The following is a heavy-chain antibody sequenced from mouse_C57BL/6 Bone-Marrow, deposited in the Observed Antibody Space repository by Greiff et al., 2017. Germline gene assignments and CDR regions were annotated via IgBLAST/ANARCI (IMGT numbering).Heavy chain of an antibody. V-gene: IGHV7-1*01. CDR2: SRNKANDYTT. Sequence: EVKLMESGGGLVQSGRSLRLSCATSGFTFSDFYMEWVRQAPGKGLEWIAASRNKANDYTTEYSASVKGRFIVSRDTSQSILYLQMNALRAEATAIYYCARDAPYYAMDYWGQGTSVTVSS. J-gene: IGHJ4*01. CDR3: ARDAPYYAMDY. CDR1: GFTFSDFY.